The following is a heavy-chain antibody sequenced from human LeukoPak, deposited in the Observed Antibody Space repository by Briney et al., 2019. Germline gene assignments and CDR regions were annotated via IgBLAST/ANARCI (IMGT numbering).Heavy chain of an antibody. CDR1: GFTFSSYA. CDR3: ATRRAPYSSSWYDY. Sequence: PGGSLRLSCAASGFTFSSYAMSWVRQAPGKGLEWVSAISGSGGSTYYADSAKGRFTISRDNSKNTLYLQMNSLRAEDTAVYYCATRRAPYSSSWYDYWGQGTLVTVSS. D-gene: IGHD6-13*01. J-gene: IGHJ4*02. CDR2: ISGSGGST. V-gene: IGHV3-23*01.